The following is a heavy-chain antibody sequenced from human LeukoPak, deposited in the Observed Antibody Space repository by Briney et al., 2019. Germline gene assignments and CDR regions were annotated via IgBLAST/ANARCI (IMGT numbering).Heavy chain of an antibody. CDR2: ISGSSTTT. J-gene: IGHJ4*02. V-gene: IGHV3-48*01. CDR1: GFTFSSYS. CDR3: APSPSGDYIS. D-gene: IGHD4-17*01. Sequence: GGSLRLSCAASGFTFSSYSMNWVRQAPGKGLEWLSYISGSSTTTHYADSVKGRFTISRDNAKNSVYLQMNSLRAEDTAVYHCAPSPSGDYISWGQGTLVTVSS.